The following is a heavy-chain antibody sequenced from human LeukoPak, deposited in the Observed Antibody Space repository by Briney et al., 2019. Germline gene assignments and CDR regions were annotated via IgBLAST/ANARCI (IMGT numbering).Heavy chain of an antibody. D-gene: IGHD1-14*01. Sequence: GRSLRLSCAASGFTFSSYGMHWVRQAPGKGLEWVAVISNDGNNKYYADSVKGRFTISRDNSKNTLSLQMNSLRPEDTAVYYCAKAPGMGNLCDYWGQGTLVTVSS. J-gene: IGHJ4*02. CDR1: GFTFSSYG. CDR3: AKAPGMGNLCDY. V-gene: IGHV3-30*18. CDR2: ISNDGNNK.